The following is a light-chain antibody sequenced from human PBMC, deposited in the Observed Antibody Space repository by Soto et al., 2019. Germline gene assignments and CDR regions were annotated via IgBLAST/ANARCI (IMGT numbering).Light chain of an antibody. J-gene: IGKJ4*01. CDR3: QHRTNWPSLT. V-gene: IGKV3-15*01. CDR2: GVS. CDR1: QSVTSH. Sequence: EVVMTQSPATLSVSPGDRVTLSCRASQSVTSHLAWYRQRPGQAPRLLIYGVSTRATGVPDRFSGSGSGTEFTLTISSLQSEDFAVYYCQHRTNWPSLTFGGGTKVE.